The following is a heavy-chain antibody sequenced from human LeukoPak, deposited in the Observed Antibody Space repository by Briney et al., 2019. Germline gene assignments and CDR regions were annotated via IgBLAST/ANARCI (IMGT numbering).Heavy chain of an antibody. J-gene: IGHJ3*02. V-gene: IGHV1-69*01. Sequence: SVKVSCKASGGTFSSYAISWVRQAPGQGLEWMGGIIPIFGTANYAQKFQGRVTITADESTSTAYMELSSLRSEDTAVYYCARASQGYYDYVWGSYRYKSRGNAFDIWGQGTMVTVSS. CDR2: IIPIFGTA. CDR3: ARASQGYYDYVWGSYRYKSRGNAFDI. D-gene: IGHD3-16*02. CDR1: GGTFSSYA.